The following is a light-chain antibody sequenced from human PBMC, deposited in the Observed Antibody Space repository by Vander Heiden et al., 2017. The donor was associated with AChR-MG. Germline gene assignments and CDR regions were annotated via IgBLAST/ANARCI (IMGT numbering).Light chain of an antibody. CDR3: QKDNSIATT. CDR2: GAS. J-gene: IGKJ5*01. Sequence: DIQMTQSPSSLSASVGDRVTITCRASQGISSYLDWYQQKPGKAPKLLIYGASTLQTGVPSRFSGSGSGTDFTLTISSLQPEDVATYYCQKDNSIATTFGPGTRVEIK. CDR1: QGISSY. V-gene: IGKV1-27*01.